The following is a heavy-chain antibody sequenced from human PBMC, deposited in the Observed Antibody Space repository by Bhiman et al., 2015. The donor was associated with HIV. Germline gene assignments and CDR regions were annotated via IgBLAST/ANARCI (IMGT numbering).Heavy chain of an antibody. J-gene: IGHJ3*02. CDR1: EFTLSNYA. Sequence: QVHLVESGGGVVQPGKSLTIYCAVSEFTLSNYAMHWVRLTPGKGLQWVAVISYDGSNKYYADSVKGRFTISRDSSKSTLYLQMDSLRDEDTALYYCARGRKDIEAADGLDNDAFDMWGQGTLGHRLL. CDR3: ARGRKDIEAADGLDNDAFDM. D-gene: IGHD6-13*01. CDR2: ISYDGSNK. V-gene: IGHV3-30*04.